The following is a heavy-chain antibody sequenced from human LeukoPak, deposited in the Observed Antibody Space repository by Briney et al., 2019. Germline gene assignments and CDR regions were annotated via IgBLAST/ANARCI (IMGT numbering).Heavy chain of an antibody. CDR1: GFTFSSYG. J-gene: IGHJ1*01. Sequence: GGSLRLSCAASGFTFSSYGMHWVRQAPGKGLEWVAVIWYDGSNKYYADSVKGRFTISRDNSKNTLYLQMNSLRAEDTAVYYCAREPGGRSRYFQHWGQGTLVTVSS. CDR3: AREPGGRSRYFQH. D-gene: IGHD2-8*02. CDR2: IWYDGSNK. V-gene: IGHV3-33*01.